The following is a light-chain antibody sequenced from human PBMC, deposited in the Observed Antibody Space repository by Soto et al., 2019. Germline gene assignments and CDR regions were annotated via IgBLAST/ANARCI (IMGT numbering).Light chain of an antibody. CDR1: QSVTRNY. V-gene: IGKV3-20*01. Sequence: EVVLTQSPGTLSLSPGERATLSCRASQSVTRNYLAWYQQKPGQAPRLLIYIASSRATGIPDRFSGSGSGTDFTLTINRLEPEDFAMYYCQQYGSSPYTFGQGTKLEIK. CDR2: IAS. J-gene: IGKJ2*01. CDR3: QQYGSSPYT.